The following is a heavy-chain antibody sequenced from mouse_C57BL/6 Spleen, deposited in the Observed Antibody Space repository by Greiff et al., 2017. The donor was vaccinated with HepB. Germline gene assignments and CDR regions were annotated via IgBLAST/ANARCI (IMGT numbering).Heavy chain of an antibody. CDR3: ASRSITTVVATEDWYFDV. D-gene: IGHD1-1*01. J-gene: IGHJ1*03. V-gene: IGHV5-6*01. CDR2: ISSGGSYT. CDR1: GFTFSSYG. Sequence: VQLKESGGDLVKPGGSLKLSCAASGFTFSSYGMSWVRQTPDKRLEWVATISSGGSYTYYPDSVKGRFTISRDNAKNTLYLQMSSLKSEDTAMYYCASRSITTVVATEDWYFDVWGTGTTVTVSS.